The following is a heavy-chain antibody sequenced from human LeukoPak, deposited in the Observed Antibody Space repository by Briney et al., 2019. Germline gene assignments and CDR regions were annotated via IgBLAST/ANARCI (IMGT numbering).Heavy chain of an antibody. Sequence: ASVKVSCKASGFTFTSSAVQWVRQARGQRLEWIGWIVVGSGNTNYAQRFQERVTITRDMSTSTAYMELSSLRSEDTAVYYCAADLEAIFGGIDAFDIWGQGTMVTVSS. CDR1: GFTFTSSA. V-gene: IGHV1-58*01. CDR2: IVVGSGNT. D-gene: IGHD3-3*01. J-gene: IGHJ3*02. CDR3: AADLEAIFGGIDAFDI.